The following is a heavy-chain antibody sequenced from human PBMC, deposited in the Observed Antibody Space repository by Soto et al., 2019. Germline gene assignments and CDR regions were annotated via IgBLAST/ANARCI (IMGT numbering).Heavy chain of an antibody. CDR3: ARGHLWLVPAARANWFDP. D-gene: IGHD2-2*01. CDR2: IYYSGST. J-gene: IGHJ5*02. V-gene: IGHV4-30-4*01. CDR1: GGSISSGDYY. Sequence: PSETLSLTCTVSGGSISSGDYYWSWIRQPPGKGLEWIGYIYYSGSTYYNPSLKSRVTISVDTSKNQFSLKLSSVTAADTAVYYCARGHLWLVPAARANWFDPWGQGTLVTVSS.